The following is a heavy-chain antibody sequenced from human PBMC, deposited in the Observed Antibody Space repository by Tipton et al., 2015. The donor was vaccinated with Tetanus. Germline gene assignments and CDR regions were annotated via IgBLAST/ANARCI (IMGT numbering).Heavy chain of an antibody. J-gene: IGHJ5*02. V-gene: IGHV4-59*01. CDR1: GGSLTDYY. D-gene: IGHD3-22*01. CDR2: VYSGGST. Sequence: GLVKPSETLTLTCGVHGGSLTDYYWNWIRQPPGKGLEWLGYVYSGGSTYYNPSLKSRVTISLATSKNQFSLKLSSVTAADTAMYFCARASSSGFYNWFDPWGQGTLVTVSS. CDR3: ARASSSGFYNWFDP.